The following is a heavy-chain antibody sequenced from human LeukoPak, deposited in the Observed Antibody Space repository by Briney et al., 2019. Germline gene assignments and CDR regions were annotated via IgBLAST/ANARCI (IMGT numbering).Heavy chain of an antibody. V-gene: IGHV7-4-1*02. D-gene: IGHD3-22*01. CDR2: INTNTGNP. Sequence: ASVKVSCKASGYTFTSYAMNWVRQAPGRGLEWMGWINTNTGNPTYAQGFTGRFVFSLDTSVSTAYLQISSLKAEDTAVYYCARDYYDSSGYYYVSWDYWGQGTLVTVSS. J-gene: IGHJ4*02. CDR3: ARDYYDSSGYYYVSWDY. CDR1: GYTFTSYA.